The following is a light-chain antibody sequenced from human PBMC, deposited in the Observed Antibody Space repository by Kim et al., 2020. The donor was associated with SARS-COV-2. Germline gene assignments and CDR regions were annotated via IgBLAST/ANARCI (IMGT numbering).Light chain of an antibody. CDR3: QEYNDWWT. CDR1: RSVSNN. V-gene: IGKV3-15*01. Sequence: SVYPGERVTLSCRASRSVSNNLAWYQQKPGQAPRLLIYGASTRATDIPARFSGSGSGTELTLTISSLQYEDVEVYYCQEYNDWWTFGQGTKVDIK. J-gene: IGKJ1*01. CDR2: GAS.